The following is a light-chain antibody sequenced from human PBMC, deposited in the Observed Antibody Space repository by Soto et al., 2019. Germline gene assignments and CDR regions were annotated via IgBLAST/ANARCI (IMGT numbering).Light chain of an antibody. CDR2: NTS. J-gene: IGKJ3*01. CDR1: QSVRNSY. Sequence: EIVLTQSPGTLSLSPGERATLSCRASQSVRNSYLAWYQQRPGQSPRLLIYNTSNRATGIPYRFSGSGSGTDFTLTICRLEPEDFAVYYCQQYGSSPLFTFGPGTKVDIK. CDR3: QQYGSSPLFT. V-gene: IGKV3-20*01.